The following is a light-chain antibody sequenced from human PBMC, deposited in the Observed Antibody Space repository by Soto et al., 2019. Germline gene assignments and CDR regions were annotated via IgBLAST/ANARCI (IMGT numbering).Light chain of an antibody. J-gene: IGKJ2*01. CDR2: DAS. CDR3: QQYGSSPQT. V-gene: IGKV3D-20*01. CDR1: QSVSSSN. Sequence: EIVLTQSPATLSLSPGERATLSCGASQSVSSSNLAWYQQKPGLAPRLLIYDASSRATGIPDRLSGSGSGTDFTLTISRLEPEDFAVYYCQQYGSSPQTFGQGTKLEIK.